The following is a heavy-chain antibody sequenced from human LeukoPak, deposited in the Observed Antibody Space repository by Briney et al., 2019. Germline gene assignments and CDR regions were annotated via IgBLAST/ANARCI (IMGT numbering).Heavy chain of an antibody. CDR2: IKQDGSEK. Sequence: RGSLRLSCAASGFTLCTYLMSSVRQAPRKRLEWVANIKQDGSEKYYVDSVKGRLTISRDNAKNSLYLQMNSLRAEDTAVFYCARVMQLAFDIWGQGTMVTVSS. CDR3: ARVMQLAFDI. CDR1: GFTLCTYL. V-gene: IGHV3-7*02. D-gene: IGHD3-10*01. J-gene: IGHJ3*02.